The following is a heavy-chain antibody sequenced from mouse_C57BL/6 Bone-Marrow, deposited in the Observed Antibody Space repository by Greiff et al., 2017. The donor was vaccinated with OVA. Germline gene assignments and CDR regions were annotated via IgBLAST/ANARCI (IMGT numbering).Heavy chain of an antibody. V-gene: IGHV3-1*01. CDR1: GYSITSGYD. J-gene: IGHJ1*03. Sequence: DVQLVESGPGMVKPSQSLSLTCTVTGYSITSGYDWHWIRHFPGNKLEWMGYISYSGSTNYNPSLKSRISITHDTSKNHFFLKLNSVTTEDTATYYCARDDGNYGNWYFDVWGTGTTVTVSS. D-gene: IGHD2-1*01. CDR3: ARDDGNYGNWYFDV. CDR2: ISYSGST.